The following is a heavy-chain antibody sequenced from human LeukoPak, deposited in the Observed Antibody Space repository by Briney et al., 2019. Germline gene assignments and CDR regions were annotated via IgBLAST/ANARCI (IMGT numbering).Heavy chain of an antibody. J-gene: IGHJ4*02. D-gene: IGHD3-10*01. CDR1: GYALTKLS. CDR3: ATERRIGSGNFRY. V-gene: IGHV1-24*01. CDR2: FDPEDGET. Sequence: GASVEVSCKASGYALTKLSMHGVRQAPGKGLEWMGGFDPEDGETIYAQKFQGRVTMTEDTSTDTAYMDLSSLRSEDTAVYYCATERRIGSGNFRYWGQGTLVTVSS.